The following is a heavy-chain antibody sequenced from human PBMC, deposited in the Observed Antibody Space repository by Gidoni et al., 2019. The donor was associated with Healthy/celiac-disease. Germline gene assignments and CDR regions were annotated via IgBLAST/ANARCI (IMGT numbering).Heavy chain of an antibody. CDR3: ARSLLVVTELDAFDI. J-gene: IGHJ3*02. CDR1: GFTFRSYS. D-gene: IGHD2-21*02. Sequence: EVQLVESGGGLVQPGGSLRVSCAASGFTFRSYSMNWVRQAPGKGLEWVSYISSSSSTIYYAYSVKGRFTISRVNAKNSLYLQMNSLRAEDTAVYYCARSLLVVTELDAFDIWGQGTMVTVSS. V-gene: IGHV3-48*04. CDR2: ISSSSSTI.